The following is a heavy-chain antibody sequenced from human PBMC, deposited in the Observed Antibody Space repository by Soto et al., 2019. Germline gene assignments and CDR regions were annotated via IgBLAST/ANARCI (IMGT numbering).Heavy chain of an antibody. CDR2: IGTAGDT. Sequence: PGGSLRLCCAASGFTFSSYDMHWVRQATGKGLEWVSTIGTAGDTYYPGSVKGRFTISRENAKNSLYLQMNSLRAGDTAVYYCARGVTMVRGVILDWFAPWGQGTLVTVS. CDR3: ARGVTMVRGVILDWFAP. V-gene: IGHV3-13*04. CDR1: GFTFSSYD. D-gene: IGHD3-10*01. J-gene: IGHJ5*02.